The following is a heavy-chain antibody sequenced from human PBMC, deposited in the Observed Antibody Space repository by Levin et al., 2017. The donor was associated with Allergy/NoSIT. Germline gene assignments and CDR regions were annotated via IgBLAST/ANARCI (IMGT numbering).Heavy chain of an antibody. D-gene: IGHD3-3*01. V-gene: IGHV3-48*03. CDR2: ISSTGSTI. J-gene: IGHJ4*02. CDR1: GFTFSSYE. CDR3: ARQRGNFWSGYNYFDY. Sequence: SCAASGFTFSSYEMNWVRRAPGKGLEWVSSISSTGSTIYSADSVQGRFTISRDNAKNSLYLHMNSLRAEDTAVYYCARQRGNFWSGYNYFDYWGQGTLVTVSS.